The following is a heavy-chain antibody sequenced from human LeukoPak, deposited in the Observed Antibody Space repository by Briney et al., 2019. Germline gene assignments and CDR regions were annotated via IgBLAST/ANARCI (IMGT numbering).Heavy chain of an antibody. D-gene: IGHD4-17*01. CDR3: ARAGNYYGDYDF. CDR2: ISGSGSIT. J-gene: IGHJ4*02. CDR1: GFTFSSYA. V-gene: IGHV3-23*01. Sequence: GGSLRLSCAASGFTFSSYAMSWVRQAPGKGLEWVSTISGSGSITYYADFVKGRFTISRDNSRNTLYLQMNSLRADDTAVYYCARAGNYYGDYDFWGQGTLVTVSS.